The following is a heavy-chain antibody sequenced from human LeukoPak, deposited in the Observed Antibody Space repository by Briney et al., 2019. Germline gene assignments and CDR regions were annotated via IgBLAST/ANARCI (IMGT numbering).Heavy chain of an antibody. D-gene: IGHD4-23*01. CDR1: GFTFSSYW. Sequence: GGSLRLSCAVSGFTFSSYWMNWVRQAPGKGLVWVSRIASDGSSTTYADSVKGRFSISRDNAKNTLYLQMNSLRVEDTAVYYCARGRPHGNDYWGQGTLVTVSS. CDR3: ARGRPHGNDY. J-gene: IGHJ4*02. CDR2: IASDGSST. V-gene: IGHV3-74*01.